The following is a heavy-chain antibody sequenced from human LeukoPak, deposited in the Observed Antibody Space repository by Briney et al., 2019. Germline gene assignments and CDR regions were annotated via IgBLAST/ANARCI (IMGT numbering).Heavy chain of an antibody. Sequence: GGSLRLSCAASGFTFSSYSMNWVRQAPGKGLEWVSSISSSSSYIYYADSVKGRFTISRDNAKNSLYLQMNSLRAEGTAVYYCARDSVAVAGDYYYGMDVWGQGTTVTVSS. V-gene: IGHV3-21*01. CDR2: ISSSSSYI. D-gene: IGHD6-19*01. CDR3: ARDSVAVAGDYYYGMDV. CDR1: GFTFSSYS. J-gene: IGHJ6*02.